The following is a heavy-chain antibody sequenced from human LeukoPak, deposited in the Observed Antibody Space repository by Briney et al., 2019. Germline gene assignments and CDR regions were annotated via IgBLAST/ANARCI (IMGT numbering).Heavy chain of an antibody. CDR1: GGSISSYY. V-gene: IGHV4-59*01. Sequence: PSETLSLTCTVSGGSISSYYWSWIRQPPGKGLEWIGYIYYSGSTNYNPSLKSRVTISVDTSKNQFSLKRSSVTAADTAVYYCARVRAMIGSWFDPWGQGTLVTVSS. CDR3: ARVRAMIGSWFDP. J-gene: IGHJ5*02. CDR2: IYYSGST. D-gene: IGHD3-22*01.